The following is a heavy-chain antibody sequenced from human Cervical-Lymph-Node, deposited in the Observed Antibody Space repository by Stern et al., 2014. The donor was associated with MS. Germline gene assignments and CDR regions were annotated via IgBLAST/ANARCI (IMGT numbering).Heavy chain of an antibody. D-gene: IGHD6-19*01. CDR1: GYTFAAYG. V-gene: IGHV1-18*01. CDR2: ISAFSGNA. CDR3: ARGGRQQQEKRYISGWSPGDS. Sequence: QVQLVESGAELGQPGASVKVSCKGSGYTFAAYGITWVRQAPGQGLEWMGWISAFSGNAKHAQSLKDRVTLTIDTSTTTAYMELRNLTSDDTAVYFCARGGRQQQEKRYISGWSPGDSWGQGTLVTSPQ. J-gene: IGHJ4*02.